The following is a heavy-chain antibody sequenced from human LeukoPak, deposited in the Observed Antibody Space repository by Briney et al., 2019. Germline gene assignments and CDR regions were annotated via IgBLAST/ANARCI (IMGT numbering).Heavy chain of an antibody. CDR3: ARKRADPEYYYYGMDV. CDR2: MNPNSGNT. Sequence: ASVKVSCKASGYTFTSYDINWVRQATGQGLEWMGWMNPNSGNTGYAQKFQGRVTMTRNTSISTAYMELSRLRSDDTAVYYCARKRADPEYYYYGMDVWGQETTVTVSS. J-gene: IGHJ6*02. D-gene: IGHD1-14*01. CDR1: GYTFTSYD. V-gene: IGHV1-8*01.